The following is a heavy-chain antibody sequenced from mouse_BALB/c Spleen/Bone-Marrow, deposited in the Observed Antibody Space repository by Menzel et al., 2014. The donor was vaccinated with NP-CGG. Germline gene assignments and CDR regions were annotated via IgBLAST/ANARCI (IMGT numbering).Heavy chain of an antibody. Sequence: VQPQQSGPGLVQPSQSLSITCTVSGFSLTSYGVHWVRQSPGKGLEWLGVIWSGGSTDYNAAFISRLSTSKDNSKSQVFFKMNSLQANDTAIYYCARNTYYGNPFAYWGQGTLVTVSA. V-gene: IGHV2-2*02. CDR3: ARNTYYGNPFAY. D-gene: IGHD2-10*01. CDR2: IWSGGST. J-gene: IGHJ3*01. CDR1: GFSLTSYG.